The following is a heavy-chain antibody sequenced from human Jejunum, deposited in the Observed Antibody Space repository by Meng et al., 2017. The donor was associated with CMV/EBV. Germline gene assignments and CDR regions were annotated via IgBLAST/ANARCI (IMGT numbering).Heavy chain of an antibody. D-gene: IGHD1-1*01. Sequence: ASGFSFRNFDMSWARQAPGKGLQWVSSISSGGTYIYYTDSVKGRFTISRDDAKNSVSLQMSSLRVEDTAVYYCARDLDRQLYYFDYWGQGTLVTVSS. CDR3: ARDLDRQLYYFDY. V-gene: IGHV3-21*01. CDR2: ISSGGTYI. J-gene: IGHJ4*02. CDR1: GFSFRNFD.